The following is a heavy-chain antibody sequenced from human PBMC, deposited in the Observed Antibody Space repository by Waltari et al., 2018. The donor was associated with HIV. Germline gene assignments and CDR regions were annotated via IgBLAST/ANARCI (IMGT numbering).Heavy chain of an antibody. CDR3: ARSKSYGMDV. V-gene: IGHV3-48*02. CDR1: GFTFSGYS. CDR2: ITSSGSII. Sequence: EVKLVESGGGLVQPGGSLRRSGPASGFTFSGYSMSGVRQATGKGLEWLSYITSSGSIILYADSVKGRFTISRDNAKNSLYLQMNSLRDEDTAVYYCARSKSYGMDVWGQGTTVTVSS. J-gene: IGHJ6*02.